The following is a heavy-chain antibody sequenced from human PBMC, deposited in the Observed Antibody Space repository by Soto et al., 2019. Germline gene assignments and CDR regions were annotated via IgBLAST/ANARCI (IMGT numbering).Heavy chain of an antibody. CDR3: ANFGAPQVKVPAAMSALGYYYGMDV. D-gene: IGHD2-2*01. CDR2: ISGSGGST. CDR1: GFTLSSYA. Sequence: GGSLRLSCAASGFTLSSYAMSWVRQAPGKGLEWVSAISGSGGSTYYADSVKGRFTISRDNSKNTLYLQMNSLRAEDTAVYYCANFGAPQVKVPAAMSALGYYYGMDVWGQGTTVTVSS. J-gene: IGHJ6*02. V-gene: IGHV3-23*01.